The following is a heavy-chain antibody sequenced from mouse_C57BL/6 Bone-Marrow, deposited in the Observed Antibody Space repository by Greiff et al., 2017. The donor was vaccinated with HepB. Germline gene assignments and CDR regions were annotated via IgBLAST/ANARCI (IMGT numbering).Heavy chain of an antibody. Sequence: QVQLQQSGAELVRPGSSVKLSCKASGYTFTSYWMDWVKQRPGQGLEWIGNIYPSDSETHYNQKFKDKATLTVDKSSSTAYMQLSSLTSEDSAVYYCARADDGYPFDYWGQGTTLTVSS. V-gene: IGHV1-61*01. D-gene: IGHD2-3*01. CDR2: IYPSDSET. J-gene: IGHJ2*01. CDR1: GYTFTSYW. CDR3: ARADDGYPFDY.